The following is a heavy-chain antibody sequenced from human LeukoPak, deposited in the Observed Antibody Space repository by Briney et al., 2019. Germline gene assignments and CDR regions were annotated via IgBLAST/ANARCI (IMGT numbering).Heavy chain of an antibody. V-gene: IGHV3-9*01. J-gene: IGHJ4*02. Sequence: GGSLRLSCAASGFTFDDYAMHWVRQAPGKGLEWVSGISWNSGTIGYADSVKGRFTISRDNAKNSLYLQMNSLRAEDTALYYCAEDISGSGSYYNDYWGQGTLVTVSS. CDR2: ISWNSGTI. D-gene: IGHD3-10*01. CDR1: GFTFDDYA. CDR3: AEDISGSGSYYNDY.